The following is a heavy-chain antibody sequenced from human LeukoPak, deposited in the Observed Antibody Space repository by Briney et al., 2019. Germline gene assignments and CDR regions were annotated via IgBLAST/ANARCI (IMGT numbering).Heavy chain of an antibody. CDR2: IYYSGST. V-gene: IGHV4-59*08. Sequence: SETLSLTCTVSGGSISSYYWSWIRQPPGKGLEWIGYIYYSGSTNYNPSLKSRVTISVDTSKSQFSLKLSSVTAADTAVYYCAGQVDFRVAYYFDYWGQGTLVTVSS. J-gene: IGHJ4*02. D-gene: IGHD3-3*01. CDR3: AGQVDFRVAYYFDY. CDR1: GGSISSYY.